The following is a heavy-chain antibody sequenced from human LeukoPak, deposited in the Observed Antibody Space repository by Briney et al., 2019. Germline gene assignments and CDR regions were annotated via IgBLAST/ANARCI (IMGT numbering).Heavy chain of an antibody. CDR3: ARATKLLLFGDLSPPFDY. D-gene: IGHD3-10*01. J-gene: IGHJ4*02. Sequence: SETLSLTCTVSGGSISSGDYYWSWIRQPPGKGLEWIGYIYYSGSTYYNPSLKSRVTISVDTSNNQFSLKLSSVTAADTAVYSCARATKLLLFGDLSPPFDYWGQGTLVTVSS. CDR2: IYYSGST. V-gene: IGHV4-30-4*01. CDR1: GGSISSGDYY.